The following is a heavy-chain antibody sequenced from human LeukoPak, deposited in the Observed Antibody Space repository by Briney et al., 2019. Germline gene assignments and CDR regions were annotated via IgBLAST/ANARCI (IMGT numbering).Heavy chain of an antibody. CDR3: AKLSDYYGSGSSYFDY. J-gene: IGHJ4*02. V-gene: IGHV3-23*01. CDR1: GFTFSSYA. Sequence: GGSLRLSCAASGFTFSSYAMSWVRQAPGKGLEWVSAISGSGGSTYYADSVKGRFTISRDNSKNTMYLQMNSLRVEDTAVYYCAKLSDYYGSGSSYFDYWGQGTLVTVSS. CDR2: ISGSGGST. D-gene: IGHD3-10*01.